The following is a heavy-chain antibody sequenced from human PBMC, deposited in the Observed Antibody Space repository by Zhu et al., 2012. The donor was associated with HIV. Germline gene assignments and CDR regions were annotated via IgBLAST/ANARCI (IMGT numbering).Heavy chain of an antibody. Sequence: QVQLQQSGPGLVKPSETLSLSCSVSGGSMSSHYWNWIRQPPGKGLQWIGYMYSSGSTKYNFSLKSRVTISLDMSRNQFSLILNSVTAXDTAVYYCAGSCKGQLVFDYWGQGALVTVSS. CDR2: MYSSGST. CDR1: GGSMSSHY. V-gene: IGHV4-59*11. J-gene: IGHJ4*02. CDR3: AGSCKGQLVFDY. D-gene: IGHD1-1*01.